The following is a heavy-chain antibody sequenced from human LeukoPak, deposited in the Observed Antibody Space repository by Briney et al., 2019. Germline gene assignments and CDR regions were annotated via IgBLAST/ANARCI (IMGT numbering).Heavy chain of an antibody. D-gene: IGHD3-10*01. CDR2: ISGSGGST. V-gene: IGHV3-23*01. Sequence: PGGSLRLSCAASGFTFSGYAMSWARQAPGKGLEWVSAISGSGGSTYYVDSVKGRFTISRDNSKNTLYLQMNSLRAEDTAVYYCAKVALNYYGSGSYYGMDVWGQGTTVTVSS. CDR3: AKVALNYYGSGSYYGMDV. J-gene: IGHJ6*02. CDR1: GFTFSGYA.